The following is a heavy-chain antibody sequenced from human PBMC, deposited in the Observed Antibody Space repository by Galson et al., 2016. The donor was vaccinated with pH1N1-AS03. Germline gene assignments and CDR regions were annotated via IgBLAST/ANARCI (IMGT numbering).Heavy chain of an antibody. CDR2: IYPADSDA. J-gene: IGHJ4*02. CDR1: GYSFTNYW. V-gene: IGHV5-51*01. Sequence: QSGAEVKKPGESLTISCKGSGYSFTNYWIAWVRQLPGKGLEWMGIIYPADSDARYSPSFQGQVTISADTSNGTAYMQWNSLKASDTAMYYCARQRAVRAFDYWGQGTPVTVSS. D-gene: IGHD3-10*01. CDR3: ARQRAVRAFDY.